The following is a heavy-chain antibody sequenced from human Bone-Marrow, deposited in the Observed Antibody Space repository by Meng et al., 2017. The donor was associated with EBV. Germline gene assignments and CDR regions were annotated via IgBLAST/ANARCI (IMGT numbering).Heavy chain of an antibody. Sequence: EVQLVESGGGLVQPGXSVRLACAVSGFTFSSYWMHWVRQAPGKGLVWVSRINKDGRSTNYADSVKDRFTISRDNAKNTLYLQMRSLRAEDTAVYYCARDLSWNQADYWGQGTLVTVSS. CDR3: ARDLSWNQADY. CDR2: INKDGRST. CDR1: GFTFSSYW. D-gene: IGHD1-14*01. J-gene: IGHJ4*02. V-gene: IGHV3-74*01.